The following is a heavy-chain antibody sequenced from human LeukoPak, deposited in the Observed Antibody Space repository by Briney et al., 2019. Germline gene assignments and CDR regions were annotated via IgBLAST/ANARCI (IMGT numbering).Heavy chain of an antibody. V-gene: IGHV1-8*01. CDR2: MNPNSGNT. D-gene: IGHD2-2*01. J-gene: IGHJ4*02. CDR3: ARDLYCSSTSCSEFDY. CDR1: GYTFTSYD. Sequence: ASVKVSCKASGYTFTSYDINWVRQATGQGLEWMGWMNPNSGNTGYAQKFQGRVTMTRNTSISTAYMELSSLRSEDTAVYYCARDLYCSSTSCSEFDYWGQGTLVTVSS.